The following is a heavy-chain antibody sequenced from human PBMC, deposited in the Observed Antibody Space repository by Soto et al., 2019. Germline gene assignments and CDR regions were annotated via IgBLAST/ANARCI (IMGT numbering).Heavy chain of an antibody. J-gene: IGHJ3*02. CDR2: ISSSSSYT. CDR3: ARDPEAEDCSGGSCYAGAFDI. Sequence: LSLTCAASGFTFSDYYMSWIRQAPGKGLEWVSYISSSSSYTNYADSVKGRFTISRDNAKSSLYLQMNSLRAEDTAVYYCARDPEAEDCSGGSCYAGAFDIWGQGTMVTVSS. D-gene: IGHD2-15*01. V-gene: IGHV3-11*06. CDR1: GFTFSDYY.